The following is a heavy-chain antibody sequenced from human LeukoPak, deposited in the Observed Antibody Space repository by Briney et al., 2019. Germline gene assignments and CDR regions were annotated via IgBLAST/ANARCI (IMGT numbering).Heavy chain of an antibody. CDR3: ARGRDYYDNSAYYSLIFDS. J-gene: IGHJ4*02. D-gene: IGHD3-22*01. Sequence: SETLSLTCAVYGGSFSGYYWDWIRQPPGRGLEWIGEINHGGSTNYNPSLKRRVTISVDTSTYKSSLRLTSVTAADTAVYYCARGRDYYDNSAYYSLIFDSWGQGTLVTVSS. CDR2: INHGGST. CDR1: GGSFSGYY. V-gene: IGHV4-34*01.